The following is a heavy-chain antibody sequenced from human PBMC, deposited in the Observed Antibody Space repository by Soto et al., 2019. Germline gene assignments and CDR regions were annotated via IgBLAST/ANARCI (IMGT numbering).Heavy chain of an antibody. D-gene: IGHD3-3*01. CDR3: ARRKVLRFLEWPSRYYYYMGV. CDR1: GGSISSYY. CDR2: IYYSGST. V-gene: IGHV4-59*08. Sequence: SETLSLTCTVSGGSISSYYWSWIRQPPGKGLEWIGYIYYSGSTNYNPSLKSRVTISVDTSKNQFSLKLSSVTAADTAVYYCARRKVLRFLEWPSRYYYYMGVWGKGTTVTVSS. J-gene: IGHJ6*03.